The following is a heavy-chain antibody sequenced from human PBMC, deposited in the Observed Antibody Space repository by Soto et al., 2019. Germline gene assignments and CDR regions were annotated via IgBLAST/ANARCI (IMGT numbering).Heavy chain of an antibody. CDR2: ISSSSSYI. D-gene: IGHD3-16*02. J-gene: IGHJ5*02. V-gene: IGHV3-21*01. Sequence: EVQLVESGGGLVKPGGSLRLSCAASGFTFSSYSMNWVRQAPGKGLEWVSSISSSSSYIYYADSVKGRFTISRDNAKNSLYLQMNSLRAEDTAVYYCARGAMITFGGVIPQGWFDPWGQGTLVTVSS. CDR1: GFTFSSYS. CDR3: ARGAMITFGGVIPQGWFDP.